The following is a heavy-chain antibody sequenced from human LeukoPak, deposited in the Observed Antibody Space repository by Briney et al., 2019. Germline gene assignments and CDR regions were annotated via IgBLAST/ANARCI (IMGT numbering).Heavy chain of an antibody. CDR1: GGTFSSYA. Sequence: ASVKVSCKASGGTFSSYAISWVRQAPGQGLEWMGGIIPIFVTANYAQKFQGRVTITADKSTSTAYMELSSLRSEDTAVYYCARDLDWNYVRGFDIWGQGTMVTVPS. CDR2: IIPIFVTA. J-gene: IGHJ3*02. V-gene: IGHV1-69*06. D-gene: IGHD1-7*01. CDR3: ARDLDWNYVRGFDI.